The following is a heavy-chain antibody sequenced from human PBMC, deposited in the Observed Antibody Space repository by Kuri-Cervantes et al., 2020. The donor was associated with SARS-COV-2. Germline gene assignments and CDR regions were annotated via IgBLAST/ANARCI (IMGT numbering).Heavy chain of an antibody. D-gene: IGHD2-15*01. CDR3: AKDTAEGYCSGGSCYYFDY. Sequence: LSLTCAASGFTFSDYYMSWIRQAPGKGLEWVSYISSSGSTIYYADSVKGRFTISRDNAKNSLYLQMNSLRAEGTALYYCAKDTAEGYCSGGSCYYFDYWGQGTLVTVSS. CDR2: ISSSGSTI. J-gene: IGHJ4*02. V-gene: IGHV3-11*01. CDR1: GFTFSDYY.